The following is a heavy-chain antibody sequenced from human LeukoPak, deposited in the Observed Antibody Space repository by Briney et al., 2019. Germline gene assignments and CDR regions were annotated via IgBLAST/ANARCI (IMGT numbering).Heavy chain of an antibody. D-gene: IGHD2-8*01. J-gene: IGHJ4*02. CDR2: IYYGGSS. CDR1: GGSISTYY. V-gene: IGHV4-59*01. Sequence: PSETLSLTCTVSGGSISTYYWSWIRQAPGKGPEWIGYIYYGGSSNPNPSLKSRVTMSLDTSKNQFSLKLSSVTAADTAVYYCARDGRCYSFDYWGQGTLVTVSS. CDR3: ARDGRCYSFDY.